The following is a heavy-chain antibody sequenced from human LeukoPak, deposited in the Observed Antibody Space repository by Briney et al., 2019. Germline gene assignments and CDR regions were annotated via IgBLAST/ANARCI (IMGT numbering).Heavy chain of an antibody. CDR1: GGSVSSGSYY. V-gene: IGHV4-61*01. CDR2: IYYSGST. Sequence: SETLSLTCTVSGGSVSSGSYYWSWIRQPPGKGLEWIGYIYYSGSTSYNPSLKSRVTISVDTSKNQFSLKLSSVTAADTAVYYCARGPRSQWLVYYYWGQGTLVTVSS. D-gene: IGHD6-19*01. J-gene: IGHJ4*02. CDR3: ARGPRSQWLVYYY.